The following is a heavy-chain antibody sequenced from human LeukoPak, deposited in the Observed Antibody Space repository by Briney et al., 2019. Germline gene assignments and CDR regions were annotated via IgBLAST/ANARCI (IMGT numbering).Heavy chain of an antibody. Sequence: SETLSLTCAVYGGSFSGYYWSWIRQPPGKGLEWIGEINHSGSTNYNPSLKSRVTISVDTSKNQFSLKLSSVTAADTAVYYCASTPNDYYDSSPTGAFDIWGQGTMVTVSS. V-gene: IGHV4-34*01. CDR3: ASTPNDYYDSSPTGAFDI. CDR1: GGSFSGYY. D-gene: IGHD3-22*01. J-gene: IGHJ3*02. CDR2: INHSGST.